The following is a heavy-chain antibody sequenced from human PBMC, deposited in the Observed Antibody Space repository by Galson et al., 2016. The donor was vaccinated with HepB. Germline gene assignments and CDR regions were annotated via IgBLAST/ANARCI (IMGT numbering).Heavy chain of an antibody. CDR3: ARDPSAENYFDN. Sequence: SLRLSCAASGFTFSDYYMSWIRQAPGKGLEWLSYISSSSSYIYYADSVKGRFTISRDNAKNSLYLQMNSLRAEDTAVYYCARDPSAENYFDNWGQGTLVTVSS. CDR1: GFTFSDYY. V-gene: IGHV3-11*06. CDR2: ISSSSSYI. D-gene: IGHD3-10*01. J-gene: IGHJ4*02.